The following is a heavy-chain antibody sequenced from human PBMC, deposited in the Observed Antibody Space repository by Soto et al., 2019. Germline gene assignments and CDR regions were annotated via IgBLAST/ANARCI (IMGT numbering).Heavy chain of an antibody. D-gene: IGHD1-1*01. J-gene: IGHJ5*02. CDR3: AKTNSNTNYFDP. V-gene: IGHV3-23*01. CDR1: GFTFSNYA. Sequence: LRLSCAASGFTFSNYAMSWVRQAPGKGLEWVSLISNTGDHTYYADSVKGHFTISRDNSKNTLYLQMNSLRAEDTAVYYCAKTNSNTNYFDPWGQGTLVTVS. CDR2: ISNTGDHT.